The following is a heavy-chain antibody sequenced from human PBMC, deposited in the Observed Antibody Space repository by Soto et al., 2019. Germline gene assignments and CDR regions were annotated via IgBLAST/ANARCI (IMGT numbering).Heavy chain of an antibody. D-gene: IGHD3-22*01. Sequence: ESLKISFKGSGYSFTIYWIGWVGQIPGKGLEWMGIIYPGDSDTRYSPSFQGQVTISADKSISTACLQWSSLKASDTAMYYCARHGPRVYYDNSDYYYYGMDVWGQGTTVTVSS. CDR1: GYSFTIYW. V-gene: IGHV5-51*01. CDR2: IYPGDSDT. CDR3: ARHGPRVYYDNSDYYYYGMDV. J-gene: IGHJ6*02.